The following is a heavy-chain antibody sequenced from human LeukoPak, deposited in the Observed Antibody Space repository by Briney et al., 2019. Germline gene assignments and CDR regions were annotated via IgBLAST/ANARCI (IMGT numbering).Heavy chain of an antibody. CDR3: TTEKVVITTIDDY. CDR2: IKSKTDGGTT. Sequence: TGGSLRLSCAASGFTFSNAWMSWVRQAPGKGLEWVGRIKSKTDGGTTDYAAPVKGRFTISRDDSKNTLYLQMNSLKTEDTAVYYCTTEKVVITTIDDYWGQGTLVTVSS. CDR1: GFTFSNAW. D-gene: IGHD3-22*01. J-gene: IGHJ4*02. V-gene: IGHV3-15*01.